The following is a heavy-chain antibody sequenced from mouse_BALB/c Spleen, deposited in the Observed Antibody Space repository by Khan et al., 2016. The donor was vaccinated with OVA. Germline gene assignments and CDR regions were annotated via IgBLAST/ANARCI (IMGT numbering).Heavy chain of an antibody. J-gene: IGHJ3*01. CDR3: ARSGYFAWFAY. CDR2: IDPENGET. Sequence: VQLKQSGAELVRPGALVKLSCKSSGFNIKDYYMHWVKQRPEQGLEWIGWIDPENGETVYDPKFQGKASITADTSSNTAYLHLSSLTAEDTAVYYCARSGYFAWFAYWGQGTLVTVSA. CDR1: GFNIKDYY. V-gene: IGHV14-1*02.